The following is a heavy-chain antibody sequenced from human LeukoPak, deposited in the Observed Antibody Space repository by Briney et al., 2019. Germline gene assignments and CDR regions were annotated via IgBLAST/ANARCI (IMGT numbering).Heavy chain of an antibody. CDR3: ARELREHGVFDI. V-gene: IGHV3-74*01. CDR1: GFTFSSYW. D-gene: IGHD1-26*01. Sequence: GGSLRLSCAASGFTFSSYWMHWVRQTPGKGLIYIPRINNDGSSANYADSVRGRFTISRDNSKNTVYLQMNSLRAEDTAVYYCARELREHGVFDIWGQGTMVTVSS. CDR2: INNDGSSA. J-gene: IGHJ3*02.